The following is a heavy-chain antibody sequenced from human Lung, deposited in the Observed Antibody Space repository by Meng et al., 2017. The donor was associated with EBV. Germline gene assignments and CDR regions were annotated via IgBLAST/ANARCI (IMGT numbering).Heavy chain of an antibody. CDR2: ISSGNSYI. D-gene: IGHD1-7*01. CDR1: GFIFSDYN. CDR3: ARLTGTGWFDP. Sequence: EVQLVESGGGLVKPGESLRLSCAASGFIFSDYNMNWLRQAPGKGLEWVSSISSGNSYIYYADSVKGRFSISRDNAKNSLSLQMNSLRAEDTGVYYCARLTGTGWFDPWGQGPLVTVSS. V-gene: IGHV3-21*02. J-gene: IGHJ5*02.